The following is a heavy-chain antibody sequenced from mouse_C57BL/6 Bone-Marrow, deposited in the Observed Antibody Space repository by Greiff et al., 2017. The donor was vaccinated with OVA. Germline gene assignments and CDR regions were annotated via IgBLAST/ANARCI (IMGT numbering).Heavy chain of an antibody. Sequence: VQLQQSGPELVKPGASVKISCKASGYTFTDYYMNWVKQSHGKSLEWIGDINPNNGGTSYNQKFKGKATLTVDKSSSTAYMELRSLTSEDSAVYYCARRGFYYGTAMDYWGQGTSVTVSS. CDR3: ARRGFYYGTAMDY. CDR2: INPNNGGT. V-gene: IGHV1-26*01. D-gene: IGHD2-1*01. J-gene: IGHJ4*01. CDR1: GYTFTDYY.